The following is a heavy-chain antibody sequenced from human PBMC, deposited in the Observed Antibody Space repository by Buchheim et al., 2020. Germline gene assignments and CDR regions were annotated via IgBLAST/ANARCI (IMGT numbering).Heavy chain of an antibody. Sequence: QMQIQESGPGLVKPLQTLSLTCTVSGGSINRGGYYWSWIRQHSVRGLEWIGYIYYTGATYYSTSLKSRVRCSVDMSKNQFSLRVNSVTAADTAVYFCARDGYNNFGEYFAMDVWGQGT. J-gene: IGHJ6*02. V-gene: IGHV4-31*03. D-gene: IGHD4-11*01. CDR2: IYYTGAT. CDR1: GGSINRGGYY. CDR3: ARDGYNNFGEYFAMDV.